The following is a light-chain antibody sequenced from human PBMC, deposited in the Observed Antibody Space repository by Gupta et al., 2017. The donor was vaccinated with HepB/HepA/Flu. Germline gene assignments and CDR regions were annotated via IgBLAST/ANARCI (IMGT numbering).Light chain of an antibody. CDR2: NDS. V-gene: IGLV3-21*04. CDR1: NIGTKG. Sequence: SYVVNQPPSVSVAPGKTASITCGGNNIGTKGVHWYQQKPGQAPVMVIYNDSDRPSGIPERFSGSNSGSTATLTISRVEAGDEAEYYCQVWDSSNDSAVFGGGTKLTVL. CDR3: QVWDSSNDSAV. J-gene: IGLJ2*01.